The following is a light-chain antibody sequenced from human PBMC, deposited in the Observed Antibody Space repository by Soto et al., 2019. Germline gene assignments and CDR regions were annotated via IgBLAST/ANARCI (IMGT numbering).Light chain of an antibody. CDR2: SND. Sequence: QSVLTQPPSASATPGQRVTISCSGSSSNIGSNTVNWYQQLPGTAPKLLIYSNDQRPSGVPDRFSGSKSGTSASLAIGGLQSEDEADYFCAAWDDSLNGSVVFVGGTKLTVL. J-gene: IGLJ2*01. V-gene: IGLV1-44*01. CDR1: SSNIGSNT. CDR3: AAWDDSLNGSVV.